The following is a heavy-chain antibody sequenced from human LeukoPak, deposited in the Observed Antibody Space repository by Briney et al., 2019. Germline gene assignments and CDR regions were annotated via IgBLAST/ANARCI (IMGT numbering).Heavy chain of an antibody. CDR2: MNPNSGNT. D-gene: IGHD3-10*01. J-gene: IGHJ6*03. CDR1: GYTFTSYD. V-gene: IGHV1-8*01. CDR3: ARGVTSRGVILKIYYYYYMDV. Sequence: ASVKVSCKASGYTFTSYDINWVRQAPGQGLEWMGWMNPNSGNTGYAQKFQGRVTMTRNTSISTAYMELSSLRSEDTAVYYCARGVTSRGVILKIYYYYYMDVWGKGTTVTISS.